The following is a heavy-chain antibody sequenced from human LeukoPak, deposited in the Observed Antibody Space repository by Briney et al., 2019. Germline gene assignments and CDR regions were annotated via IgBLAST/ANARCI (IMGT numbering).Heavy chain of an antibody. D-gene: IGHD2-2*02. CDR2: ISVYNGNT. J-gene: IGHJ5*02. V-gene: IGHV1-18*01. CDR1: GYTFTSYG. CDR3: ARGVVVVPAAIYNWFDP. Sequence: ASVKVSCKASGYTFTSYGISWVRQAPGQGLEWMGWISVYNGNTNYAQKLQGRVTMTTDTSTSTAYMELSSLRSEDTAVYYCARGVVVVPAAIYNWFDPWGQGTLVTVSS.